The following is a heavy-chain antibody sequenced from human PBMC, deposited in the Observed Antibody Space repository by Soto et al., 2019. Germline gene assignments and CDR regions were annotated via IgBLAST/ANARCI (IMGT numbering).Heavy chain of an antibody. V-gene: IGHV3-30-3*01. CDR1: GFTFSSYA. D-gene: IGHD3-22*01. CDR2: ISYDGSNK. Sequence: GSLRLSCAASGFTFSSYAMHWVRQAPGKGLEWVAVISYDGSNKYYADSVKGRFTISRDNSKNTLYLQMNSLRAEDTAVYYCASFISGYDFRSEYYYDSSGYTEHDYWGQGTLVTVSS. J-gene: IGHJ4*02. CDR3: ASFISGYDFRSEYYYDSSGYTEHDY.